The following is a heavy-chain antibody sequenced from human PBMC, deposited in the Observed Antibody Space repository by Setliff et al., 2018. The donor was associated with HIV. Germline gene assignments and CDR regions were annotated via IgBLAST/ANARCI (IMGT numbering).Heavy chain of an antibody. J-gene: IGHJ3*02. V-gene: IGHV1-18*04. CDR1: GYTFTAYG. Sequence: ASVKVSCKASGYTFTAYGITWVRQAPGQGLEWMGWMSAYSGDTKYAQKIQGRVNMTRDTSTDTAYVELRSLRPDDTALYYCVKNTTYGGVSPGAFDSWGQGTLVTVSS. CDR3: VKNTTYGGVSPGAFDS. D-gene: IGHD2-21*01. CDR2: MSAYSGDT.